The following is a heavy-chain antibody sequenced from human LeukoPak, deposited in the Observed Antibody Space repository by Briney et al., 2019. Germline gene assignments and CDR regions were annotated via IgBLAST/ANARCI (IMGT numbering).Heavy chain of an antibody. D-gene: IGHD6-13*01. CDR1: GGSISSYY. CDR3: ARGVYIAAAQYGY. J-gene: IGHJ4*02. Sequence: SETLSLTCTVSGGSISSYYWSWIRQPPGKGLEWIGYIYYSGTTNYNPSLKSRVTISVDTSKNQISLKLSSVTAADTAVYYCARGVYIAAAQYGYWGQGTLVSVSS. V-gene: IGHV4-59*01. CDR2: IYYSGTT.